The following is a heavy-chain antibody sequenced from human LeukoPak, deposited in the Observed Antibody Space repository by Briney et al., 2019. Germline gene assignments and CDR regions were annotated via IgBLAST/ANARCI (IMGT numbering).Heavy chain of an antibody. Sequence: GGSLRLSCAASGFIFSTYAMHWVRQAPGKGLEWVSSISSSSSYIYYADSVKGRFTISRDNAKNSLYLQMNSLRAEDTAVYYCARDKIVVVPAAMDYWGQGTLVTVSS. CDR3: ARDKIVVVPAAMDY. J-gene: IGHJ4*02. CDR1: GFIFSTYA. V-gene: IGHV3-21*01. D-gene: IGHD2-2*01. CDR2: ISSSSSYI.